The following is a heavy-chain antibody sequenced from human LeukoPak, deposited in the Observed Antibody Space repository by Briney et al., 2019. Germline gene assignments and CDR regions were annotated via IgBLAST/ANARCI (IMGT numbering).Heavy chain of an antibody. CDR2: VYYSGST. D-gene: IGHD2-2*01. J-gene: IGHJ2*01. Sequence: SETLSLTCTVSGGSISSYYWSWIRRPPGKGLEWIGDVYYSGSTNYNPSLKSRVTISVDTSKNQFSLKLSSVTAADTAVYYCASVHGRWPVPWYFDLWGRSTLVTVSS. CDR1: GGSISSYY. V-gene: IGHV4-59*01. CDR3: ASVHGRWPVPWYFDL.